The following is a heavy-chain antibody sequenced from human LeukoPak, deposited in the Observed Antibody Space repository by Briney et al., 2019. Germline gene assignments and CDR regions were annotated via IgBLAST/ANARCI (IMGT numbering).Heavy chain of an antibody. CDR1: GGSMNNYY. D-gene: IGHD4-17*01. CDR2: ISDSGST. V-gene: IGHV4-59*01. J-gene: IGHJ5*02. Sequence: SETLSLTCTVSGGSMNNYYWSWIRQAPGKGLEWIGYISDSGSTNYNPSLRSRVTVSVDTSKNQFSLKLSSVTAADTALYYCARYDYGDCWFDPWGQGTLVTVSS. CDR3: ARYDYGDCWFDP.